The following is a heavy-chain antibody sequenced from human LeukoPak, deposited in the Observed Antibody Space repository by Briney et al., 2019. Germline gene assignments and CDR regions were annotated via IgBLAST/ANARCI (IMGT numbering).Heavy chain of an antibody. CDR3: ARGLAEVVVITTFFDY. Sequence: PSETLSLTCAVYGGSFSGYYWSWIRQPPGKGLEWIGEINHSGSTNYNPSLKSRVTISVDTSKNQFSLKLSSVTAADTAVYYCARGLAEVVVITTFFDYWGQGTLATVSS. CDR1: GGSFSGYY. J-gene: IGHJ4*02. V-gene: IGHV4-34*01. D-gene: IGHD3-22*01. CDR2: INHSGST.